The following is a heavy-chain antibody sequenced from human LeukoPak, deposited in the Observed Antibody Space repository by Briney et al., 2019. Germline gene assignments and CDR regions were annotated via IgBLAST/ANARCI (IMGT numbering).Heavy chain of an antibody. CDR3: AKDRSLTLPTFERSGYYYY. V-gene: IGHV3-30-3*01. J-gene: IGHJ4*02. CDR2: ISYDGSNK. CDR1: GFTFSIYA. D-gene: IGHD3-22*01. Sequence: PGGSLRLSRAASGFTFSIYAMHWVRQAPGKGLEWVAVISYDGSNKYYADSVKGRFTISRDNSKNTLYLQMNSLRAEDTALYYCAKDRSLTLPTFERSGYYYYWGQGTLVTVSS.